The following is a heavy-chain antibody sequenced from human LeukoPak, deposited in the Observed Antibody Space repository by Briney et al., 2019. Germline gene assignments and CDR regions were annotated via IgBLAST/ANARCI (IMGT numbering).Heavy chain of an antibody. CDR3: ARDRLGDSADGGFSH. J-gene: IGHJ4*02. Sequence: GGSLRLSCAASGFTFSTYAMHWVRQTPGKGLGWVSVISFDGSNKYYADSVKGRFTTSRDNSKNTLYLQMSSLRAEDTAVYYCARDRLGDSADGGFSHWGQGTLVTVSS. V-gene: IGHV3-30-3*01. D-gene: IGHD1-26*01. CDR1: GFTFSTYA. CDR2: ISFDGSNK.